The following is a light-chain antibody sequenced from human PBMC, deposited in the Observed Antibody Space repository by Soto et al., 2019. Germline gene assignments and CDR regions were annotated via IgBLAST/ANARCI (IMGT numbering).Light chain of an antibody. Sequence: QSVLTQPPSVSGAPGQRLTISCTGSSSNIGAGFDVHWYQQLPGAGPKLLIFANSIRPSGVPGRFSGSKSGTSASLAITGLQAEDEADYYCQSYDSSLSSYVFGNGTKVTVL. CDR2: ANS. J-gene: IGLJ1*01. CDR3: QSYDSSLSSYV. CDR1: SSNIGAGFD. V-gene: IGLV1-40*01.